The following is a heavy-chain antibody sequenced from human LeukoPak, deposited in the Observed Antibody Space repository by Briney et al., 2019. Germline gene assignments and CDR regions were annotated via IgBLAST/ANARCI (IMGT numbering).Heavy chain of an antibody. J-gene: IGHJ3*02. CDR3: ARTPFDQAAFDI. CDR1: GGSISSYY. CDR2: IYYSGST. V-gene: IGHV4-59*01. D-gene: IGHD3-9*01. Sequence: SETLSLTCTVSGGSISSYYWSWIRQPPGKGLEWIGYIYYSGSTNYNPSLKSRVTISVDTSKNQFSLKLSSVTAADTAVYYCARTPFDQAAFDIWGQGTMVTVSS.